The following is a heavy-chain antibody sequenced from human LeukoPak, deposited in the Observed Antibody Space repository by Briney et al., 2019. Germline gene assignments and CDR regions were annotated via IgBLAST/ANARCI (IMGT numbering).Heavy chain of an antibody. V-gene: IGHV4-59*01. Sequence: SETLSLTCTVSGGSISSYYWSWVRQPPGKGLEWIGYIYYSGSTNYNPSLKSRVTISVDTSKNQFSLKLSSVTAADTAVYYCARVFGAPTHPAAGNGAYPRAYYCYGMDVWGQGTTVTVSS. J-gene: IGHJ6*02. CDR2: IYYSGST. D-gene: IGHD6-13*01. CDR1: GGSISSYY. CDR3: ARVFGAPTHPAAGNGAYPRAYYCYGMDV.